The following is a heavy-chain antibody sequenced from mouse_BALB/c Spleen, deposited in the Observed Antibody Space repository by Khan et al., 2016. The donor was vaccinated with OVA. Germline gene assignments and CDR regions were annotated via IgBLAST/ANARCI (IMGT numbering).Heavy chain of an antibody. CDR2: IWAGGST. D-gene: IGHD1-3*01. CDR1: GFSLTSYG. V-gene: IGHV2-9*02. J-gene: IGHJ2*01. CDR3: ARLEDI. Sequence: VKLEESGPGLVAPSQSLSITCTVSGFSLTSYGVHWVRQPTGKGLEWLGVIWAGGSTNYNSALMSRLSISKDNSKSQVFLKMNSLQTDDTAMYYCARLEDIWGQGTTLTVSS.